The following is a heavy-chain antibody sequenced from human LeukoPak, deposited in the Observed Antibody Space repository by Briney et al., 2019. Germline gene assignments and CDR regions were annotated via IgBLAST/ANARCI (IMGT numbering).Heavy chain of an antibody. J-gene: IGHJ3*02. V-gene: IGHV1-18*01. CDR1: GYTSTSYG. D-gene: IGHD2-2*02. CDR2: ISAYNGNT. Sequence: ASVKVSCKASGYTSTSYGISWVRQAPGQGLEWMGWISAYNGNTNYAQKLQGRVTMTTDTSTSTAYMELRSLRSDDTAVYYCARVSIVVVPAAILDDAFDIWGQGTMVTVSS. CDR3: ARVSIVVVPAAILDDAFDI.